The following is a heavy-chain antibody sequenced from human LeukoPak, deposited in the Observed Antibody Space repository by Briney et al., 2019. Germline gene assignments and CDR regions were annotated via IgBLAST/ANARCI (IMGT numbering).Heavy chain of an antibody. D-gene: IGHD1-1*01. CDR2: ISTNSGDT. V-gene: IGHV1-18*04. CDR1: GYTFTGYY. CDR3: ARDRRVNWNGDAFDI. Sequence: ASVKVSCKASGYTFTGYYMNWVRQAPGQGLEWMGWISTNSGDTNYAQKVRGRVTMTTDTSTATAYMQLRSLGSDDTAVYYCARDRRVNWNGDAFDIWGQGTVVTVSS. J-gene: IGHJ3*02.